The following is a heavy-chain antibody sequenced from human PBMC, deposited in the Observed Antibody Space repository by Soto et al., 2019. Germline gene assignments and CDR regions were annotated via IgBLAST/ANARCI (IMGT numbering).Heavy chain of an antibody. CDR3: AKGSRITMVRGVNDY. J-gene: IGHJ4*02. V-gene: IGHV3-23*01. D-gene: IGHD3-10*01. Sequence: GGSLRLSCAASGFTFSNYAMNWVRQAPGKGLEWVSAISGGAGDTYYADSVKGRFIVSRDNSKNTLYLQMKSLRAEDTAVYYCAKGSRITMVRGVNDYWGRGTLVTVSS. CDR2: ISGGAGDT. CDR1: GFTFSNYA.